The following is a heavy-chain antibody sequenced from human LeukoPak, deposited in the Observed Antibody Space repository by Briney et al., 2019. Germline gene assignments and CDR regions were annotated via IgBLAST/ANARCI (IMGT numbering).Heavy chain of an antibody. CDR2: INTDGSST. CDR1: GFTFSSYW. J-gene: IGHJ6*03. CDR3: ASDYYYYYLDV. Sequence: GGALSLSGAASGFTFSSYWMHWVRQTPGKGLVWVSRINTDGSSTNYADSVKGRFTISRDNAKNTLYLQMNSLRAEDTAVYYCASDYYYYYLDVWGKGTTVTVSS. V-gene: IGHV3-74*01.